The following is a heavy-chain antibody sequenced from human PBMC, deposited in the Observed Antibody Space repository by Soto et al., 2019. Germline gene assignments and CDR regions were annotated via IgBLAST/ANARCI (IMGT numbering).Heavy chain of an antibody. CDR3: AVGAEGYCSSTSCYRQPTLGGYYGMDV. CDR1: GGTFSSYA. J-gene: IGHJ6*02. V-gene: IGHV1-69*13. D-gene: IGHD2-2*01. Sequence: GASVKVSCKASGGTFSSYAISWVRQAPGQGLEWMGGIIPIFGTANYAQKFQGRVTITADESTSTAYMELSSLRSEDTAVYYCAVGAEGYCSSTSCYRQPTLGGYYGMDVWGQGTTVTVSS. CDR2: IIPIFGTA.